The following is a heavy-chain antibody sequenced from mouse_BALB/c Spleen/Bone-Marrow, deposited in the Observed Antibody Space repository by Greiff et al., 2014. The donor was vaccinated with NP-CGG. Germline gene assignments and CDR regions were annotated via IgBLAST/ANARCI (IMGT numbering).Heavy chain of an antibody. CDR2: IWAGGST. Sequence: VHLVESGPGLVAPSQSLSITCTVSGFSLTSYGVHWVRQPPGKVLEWLGVIWAGGSTNYNSALMSRLSISKDNSKSQVFLKMNSLQTDDSAMYYCARGSYYEGAMDYWGQGTSVTVSS. D-gene: IGHD1-1*01. CDR1: GFSLTSYG. CDR3: ARGSYYEGAMDY. V-gene: IGHV2-9*02. J-gene: IGHJ4*01.